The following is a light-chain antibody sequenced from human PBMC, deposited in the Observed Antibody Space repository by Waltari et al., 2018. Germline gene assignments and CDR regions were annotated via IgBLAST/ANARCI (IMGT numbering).Light chain of an antibody. CDR1: SNDVGAYNY. CDR2: DVT. Sequence: QSALTQPASVSGSPGQSITISCTGTSNDVGAYNYVYWYQQHPGKPPKLIIYDVTAPPSGVSYRFTGSKSGDTASLTISGLQAEDEADYYCSSYTTTTTVIFGGGTKLTVL. CDR3: SSYTTTTTVI. V-gene: IGLV2-14*03. J-gene: IGLJ2*01.